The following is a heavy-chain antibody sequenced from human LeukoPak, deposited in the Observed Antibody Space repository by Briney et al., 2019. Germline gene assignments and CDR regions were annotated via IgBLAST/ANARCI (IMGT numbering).Heavy chain of an antibody. CDR2: ISGSGGST. CDR3: ANGGCDFWSGYYHY. Sequence: GGSLRLSCAASGFTSSSYAMSWVRQAPGKGLEWVSAISGSGGSTYYADSVKGRFTISRDNSKNTLYLQMNSLRAEDTAVYYYANGGCDFWSGYYHYWGQGTLVTVSS. J-gene: IGHJ4*02. V-gene: IGHV3-23*01. D-gene: IGHD3-3*01. CDR1: GFTSSSYA.